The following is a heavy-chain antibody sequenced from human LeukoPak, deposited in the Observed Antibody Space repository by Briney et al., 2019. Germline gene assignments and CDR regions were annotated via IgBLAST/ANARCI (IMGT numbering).Heavy chain of an antibody. CDR3: ARHPQSGSGWYNVKYNWFDP. Sequence: GESLKISCKGSGYSFTSYWIGWVRQMPGKGLEWMGIIYPGDSDTRYSPSFQGQVTISADKSISTAYLQWSSLKASDTAMYYCARHPQSGSGWYNVKYNWFDPWGQGTLVTASS. V-gene: IGHV5-51*01. J-gene: IGHJ5*02. D-gene: IGHD6-19*01. CDR2: IYPGDSDT. CDR1: GYSFTSYW.